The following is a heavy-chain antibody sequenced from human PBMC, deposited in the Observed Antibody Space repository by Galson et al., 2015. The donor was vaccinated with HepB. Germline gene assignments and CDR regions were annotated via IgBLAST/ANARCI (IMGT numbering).Heavy chain of an antibody. Sequence: SLRLSCAASGFTFSSYAMSWVRQAPGKGLEWVSAISGSGGSTYYADSVKGRFTISRDNSKHTLYLQMNSLRAEDTAVYYCAKDGRFWTSGYERDFDYWGQGTLVTVSS. D-gene: IGHD5-12*01. V-gene: IGHV3-23*01. CDR3: AKDGRFWTSGYERDFDY. CDR2: ISGSGGST. CDR1: GFTFSSYA. J-gene: IGHJ4*02.